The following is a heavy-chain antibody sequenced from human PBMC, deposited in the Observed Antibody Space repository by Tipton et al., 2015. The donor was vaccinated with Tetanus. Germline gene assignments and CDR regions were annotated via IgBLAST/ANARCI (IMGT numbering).Heavy chain of an antibody. CDR1: GGSINNYY. CDR2: ISYSGST. CDR3: ARLSSPFFGAFFM. Sequence: LRLSCTVSGGSINNYYWSWIRQPPGKGLEWIGYISYSGSTNSNPSLKSRVTISVDASKNQFSLKMTSVTAADTGMYYCARLSSPFFGAFFMWGQGTMVTVSS. J-gene: IGHJ3*02. D-gene: IGHD3-3*01. V-gene: IGHV4-59*01.